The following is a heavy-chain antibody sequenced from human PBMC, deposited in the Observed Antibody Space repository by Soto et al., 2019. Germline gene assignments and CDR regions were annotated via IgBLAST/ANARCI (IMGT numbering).Heavy chain of an antibody. J-gene: IGHJ4*02. CDR2: ISGSGGNT. CDR1: GFSFDTYA. V-gene: IGHV3-23*01. CDR3: AREFHDSSGKYDY. D-gene: IGHD3-22*01. Sequence: GGSLRLSCAASGFSFDTYAMSWVRQAPGKGLEWVSSISGSGGNTYYADSVKGRFTISRDNAKNILYLQMNSLRAEDTALYYCAREFHDSSGKYDYWGQGTLVTVSS.